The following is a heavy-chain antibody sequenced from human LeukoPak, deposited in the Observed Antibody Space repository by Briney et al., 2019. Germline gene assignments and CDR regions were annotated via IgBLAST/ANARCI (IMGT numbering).Heavy chain of an antibody. Sequence: GRSLRLSYAASGFTFSSYGMHWVRQAPGKGLEWVAVISYDGSNKYYADSVKGRFTISRDNSKNTLYLQMNSLRAEDTAVYYCAKVCDPSSGYIVVVTALWYGMDVWGQGTTVTVSS. D-gene: IGHD2-21*02. V-gene: IGHV3-30*18. CDR2: ISYDGSNK. CDR3: AKVCDPSSGYIVVVTALWYGMDV. CDR1: GFTFSSYG. J-gene: IGHJ6*02.